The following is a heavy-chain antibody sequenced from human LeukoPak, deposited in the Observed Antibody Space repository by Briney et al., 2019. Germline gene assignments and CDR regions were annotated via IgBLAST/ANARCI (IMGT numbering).Heavy chain of an antibody. Sequence: GGSLRLSCAASGFTFSNYAMNWVRQAPGKGLEWVSGFSASNGRTYSADSVKGRFTISRDISKNTLLLQMNSLRAEDTAIYYCAKDDYGSGSHAIDYWGQGTLVTVPS. CDR1: GFTFSNYA. V-gene: IGHV3-23*01. J-gene: IGHJ4*02. CDR3: AKDDYGSGSHAIDY. D-gene: IGHD3-10*01. CDR2: FSASNGRT.